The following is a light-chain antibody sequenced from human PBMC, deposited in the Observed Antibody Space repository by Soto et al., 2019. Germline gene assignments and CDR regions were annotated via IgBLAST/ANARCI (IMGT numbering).Light chain of an antibody. CDR3: QQYDVSLFT. CDR1: QDISNS. Sequence: DIQMTQSPSSLSASVGDRVTITCQASQDISNSLNWYQQKPGKAPDLLIYDSSNLETGVPSRFSGNESGTDFTFTISSLHPEDIGTYYCQQYDVSLFTVGGGTKVEI. V-gene: IGKV1-33*01. J-gene: IGKJ4*01. CDR2: DSS.